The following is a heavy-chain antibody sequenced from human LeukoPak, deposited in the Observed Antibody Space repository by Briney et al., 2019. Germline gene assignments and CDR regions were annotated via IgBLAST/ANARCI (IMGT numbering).Heavy chain of an antibody. V-gene: IGHV4-4*09. CDR1: GGSINGYY. CDR2: IYSSAST. D-gene: IGHD1-26*01. J-gene: IGHJ5*02. Sequence: KPSETLSLTCSVSGGSINGYYRSWIRQPPGKGLEWIGYIYSSASTDYNPSLKSRVTISVDTSKNQFSLKLSSVTAADTAVYYCARRSWSPNNWFDPWGQGTLVTVSS. CDR3: ARRSWSPNNWFDP.